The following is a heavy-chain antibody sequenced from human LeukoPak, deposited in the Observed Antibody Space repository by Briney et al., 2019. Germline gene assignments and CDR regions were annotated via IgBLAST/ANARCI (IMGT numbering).Heavy chain of an antibody. D-gene: IGHD2-21*01. J-gene: IGHJ6*03. Sequence: ASVKVSCKASGYTFTSYAMNWVRQAPGQGLEWMGWINTNTGNPTYAQGLTGRFVFSLDTSVSTAYLQISSLKAEDTAVYYCARVRPVVVGRYYYYMDVWGKGTTVTVSS. V-gene: IGHV7-4-1*02. CDR2: INTNTGNP. CDR3: ARVRPVVVGRYYYYMDV. CDR1: GYTFTSYA.